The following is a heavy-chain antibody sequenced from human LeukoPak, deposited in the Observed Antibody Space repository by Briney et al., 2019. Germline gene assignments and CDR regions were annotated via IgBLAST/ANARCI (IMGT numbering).Heavy chain of an antibody. J-gene: IGHJ6*02. CDR3: ARGGIASAYGSINYHHYGLDV. V-gene: IGHV4-4*07. Sequence: PSQTLSLTCTASGGSISSYYWTWIRQPAGKGLEWIGRIHTSGNTNYSPGLKSRVTMSGDTSKTQVSLKLYSVTAADTAVYYCARGGIASAYGSINYHHYGLDVWGQGTTVTVSS. CDR1: GGSISSYY. CDR2: IHTSGNT. D-gene: IGHD6-13*01.